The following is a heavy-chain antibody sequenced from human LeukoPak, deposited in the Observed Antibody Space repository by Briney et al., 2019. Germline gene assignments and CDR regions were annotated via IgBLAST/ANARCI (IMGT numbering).Heavy chain of an antibody. CDR3: ARAHGGDFYFDY. Sequence: PSETLSLTCAVSGESFSGHYWSWIRQTPGKGLEWIGEVNHSGSTNYNPSLKSRVTISVDTSKNQFSLKLSSVTAADTAVYYCARAHGGDFYFDYWGQGTLVTVSS. J-gene: IGHJ4*02. CDR1: GESFSGHY. D-gene: IGHD3-16*01. V-gene: IGHV4-34*01. CDR2: VNHSGST.